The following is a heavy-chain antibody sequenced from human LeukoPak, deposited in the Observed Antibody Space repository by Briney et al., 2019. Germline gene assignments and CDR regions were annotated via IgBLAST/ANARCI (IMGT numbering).Heavy chain of an antibody. J-gene: IGHJ5*02. CDR1: GGSFSGYY. CDR2: INHSGST. CDR3: ARGRGGAVYYGVPRNWFDP. Sequence: SETLSLTCAVYGGSFSGYYWSWIRQPPGKGLEWIGEINHSGSTNYNPSLKSRVTISVDTSKNQFSLKPSSVTAADTAVYYCARGRGGAVYYGVPRNWFDPWGQGTLVTVSS. V-gene: IGHV4-34*01. D-gene: IGHD4-17*01.